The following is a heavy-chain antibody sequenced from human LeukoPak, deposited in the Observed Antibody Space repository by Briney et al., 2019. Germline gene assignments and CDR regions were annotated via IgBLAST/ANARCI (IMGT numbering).Heavy chain of an antibody. CDR3: AKTYSGYDSLSDFDY. CDR1: GFTFSSYS. V-gene: IGHV3-21*04. Sequence: GGSLRLSCAASGFTFSSYSMNWVRQAPGKGLEWVSSISTSSSYIYYADSVKGRFTISRDNAKNSLYLQMNSLRAEDTAVYYCAKTYSGYDSLSDFDYWGQGTLVTVSS. D-gene: IGHD5-12*01. J-gene: IGHJ4*02. CDR2: ISTSSSYI.